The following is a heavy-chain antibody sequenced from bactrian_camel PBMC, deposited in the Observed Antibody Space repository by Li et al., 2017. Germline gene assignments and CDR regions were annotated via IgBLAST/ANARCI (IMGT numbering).Heavy chain of an antibody. CDR1: GYRYSSYY. CDR3: AAAWPNTGWAAVY. CDR2: ISREGMA. Sequence: HVQLVESGGGLVQPGGSLRLSCAASGYRYSSYYMGWFRQGPGKEREAVAGISREGMAAYTDSVKGRFTVDRDNAKNTLSLLMNSLKTEDTAVYYCAAAWPNTGWAAVYWGQGTQVTVS. D-gene: IGHD5*01. J-gene: IGHJ4*01. V-gene: IGHV3S53*01.